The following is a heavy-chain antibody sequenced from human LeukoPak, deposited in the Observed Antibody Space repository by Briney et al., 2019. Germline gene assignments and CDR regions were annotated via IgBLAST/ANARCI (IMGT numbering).Heavy chain of an antibody. D-gene: IGHD3-9*01. CDR2: IYYSGSA. Sequence: PSDTLSLTCTVSGGSISIYYWSWIRQSPGKGLDWIGYIYYSGSANYNPSLKSRVTISVDTSKNQFSLKLSSVTAADTALYFKQRPAYEVLTGHSAHFDYWGQGTLVTVSP. V-gene: IGHV4-59*08. CDR1: GGSISIYY. CDR3: QRPAYEVLTGHSAHFDY. J-gene: IGHJ4*02.